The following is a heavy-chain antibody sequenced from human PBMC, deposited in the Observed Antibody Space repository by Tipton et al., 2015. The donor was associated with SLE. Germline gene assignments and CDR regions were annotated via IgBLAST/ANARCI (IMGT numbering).Heavy chain of an antibody. Sequence: TLSLTCTVSGGSISSSSYYWGWIRQPPGKGLEWVGNIYNSGFTHYSPSLEGRVAMSVDTSENQFSLKLTSVTAADTGVYYCARHSSGGSVSSDFDSWGQGALVTVSS. CDR3: ARHSSGGSVSSDFDS. D-gene: IGHD3-22*01. CDR2: IYNSGFT. V-gene: IGHV4-39*01. J-gene: IGHJ4*02. CDR1: GGSISSSSYY.